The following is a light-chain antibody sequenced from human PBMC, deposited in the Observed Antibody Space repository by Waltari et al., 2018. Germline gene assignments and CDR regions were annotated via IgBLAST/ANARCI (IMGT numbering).Light chain of an antibody. CDR3: QVWHSGSDPWV. Sequence: SYVQTQPPPVSVAQGKTARLPGGGNNIRREIDHGYQRKPGQAPVIVIYYNRDRPSGIPERFSGSNSGNTATLTISRVEAGDEADYYCQVWHSGSDPWVFGGGTKLTVL. J-gene: IGLJ3*02. V-gene: IGLV3-21*04. CDR1: NIRREI. CDR2: YNR.